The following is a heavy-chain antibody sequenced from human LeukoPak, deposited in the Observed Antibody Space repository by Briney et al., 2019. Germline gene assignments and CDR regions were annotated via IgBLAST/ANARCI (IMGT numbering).Heavy chain of an antibody. CDR3: ARGGARGYCSSTSCYFVY. V-gene: IGHV3-20*04. D-gene: IGHD2-2*01. CDR1: GFTFDDYG. J-gene: IGHJ4*02. Sequence: SGGSLRLSCAASGFTFDDYGMSWVRQAPGKGLEWVSGINWNGGSTGYADSVKGRFTISRDNAKSSLYLQMNSLRAEDTALYYCARGGARGYCSSTSCYFVYWGQGTLVTVSS. CDR2: INWNGGST.